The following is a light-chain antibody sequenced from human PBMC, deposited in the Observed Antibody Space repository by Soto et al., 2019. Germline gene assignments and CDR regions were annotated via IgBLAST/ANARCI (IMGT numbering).Light chain of an antibody. V-gene: IGLV2-11*01. J-gene: IGLJ3*02. CDR1: SSDIGGYNY. Sequence: QSALTQPRSVSGSPGQSVTISCTGISSDIGGYNYVSWFQHHPGKAPKLMIYDVSKRPSGVIDRFSGSKSSNTASLTISGLQAEDEADYYCCSYAGSYTLVFGGGTKLTVL. CDR3: CSYAGSYTLV. CDR2: DVS.